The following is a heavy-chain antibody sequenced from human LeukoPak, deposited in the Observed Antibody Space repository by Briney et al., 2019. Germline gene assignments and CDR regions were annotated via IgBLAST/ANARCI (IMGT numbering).Heavy chain of an antibody. D-gene: IGHD4-17*01. CDR1: GGTFSSYA. CDR2: IIPIFGTA. CDR3: ASHWHGDYVFYYYMDV. Sequence: SVKVSCKASGGTFSSYAISWVRQAPGQGLEWMGGIIPIFGTANYAQKFQGRVTITADESTSTAYMELSSLRSEDTAVYYCASHWHGDYVFYYYMDVWGKGTTVTV. J-gene: IGHJ6*03. V-gene: IGHV1-69*13.